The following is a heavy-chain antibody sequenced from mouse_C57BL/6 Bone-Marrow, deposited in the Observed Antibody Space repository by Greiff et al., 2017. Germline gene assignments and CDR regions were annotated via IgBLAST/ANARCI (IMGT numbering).Heavy chain of an antibody. D-gene: IGHD1-1*01. CDR3: ARSGYYGSSYVGFAY. CDR2: IRNKANGYTT. J-gene: IGHJ3*01. V-gene: IGHV7-3*01. Sequence: EVKVVESGGGLVQPGGSLSLSCAASGFTFTDYYMSWVRQPPGKALEWLGFIRNKANGYTTEYSASVKGRFTISRDNSHSIIYLQMDALRAEDSATYYCARSGYYGSSYVGFAYWGQGTLVTVSA. CDR1: GFTFTDYY.